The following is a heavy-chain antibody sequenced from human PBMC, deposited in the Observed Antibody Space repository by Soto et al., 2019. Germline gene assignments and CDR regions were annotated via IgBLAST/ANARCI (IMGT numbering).Heavy chain of an antibody. J-gene: IGHJ5*02. D-gene: IGHD6-6*01. CDR2: IYYSGST. V-gene: IGHV4-31*03. CDR1: GGSISSGGYY. CDR3: ARGRVYRSVPPRSVAARRGWFDP. Sequence: PSETLSLTCTVSGGSISSGGYYWSWIRQHPGKGLEWIGYIYYSGSTYYNPSLKSRVTISVDTSKNQFSLKLSSVTAADTAVYYCARGRVYRSVPPRSVAARRGWFDPWGQGTLVTVSS.